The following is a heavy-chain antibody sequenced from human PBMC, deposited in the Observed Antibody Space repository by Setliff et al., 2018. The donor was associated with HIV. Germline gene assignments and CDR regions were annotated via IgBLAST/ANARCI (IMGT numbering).Heavy chain of an antibody. CDR1: GGSISSDTYH. CDR2: IFYTGST. Sequence: SETLSLTCTVSGGSISSDTYHYSWIRQPAGKGLEWIGYIFYTGSTKYNPSLKSRVTISADTSKNQFSLNLSSVTAAETAVYYCARVGYHGSGRYSFDYWGQGTLVTVSS. D-gene: IGHD3-10*01. J-gene: IGHJ4*02. CDR3: ARVGYHGSGRYSFDY. V-gene: IGHV4-61*10.